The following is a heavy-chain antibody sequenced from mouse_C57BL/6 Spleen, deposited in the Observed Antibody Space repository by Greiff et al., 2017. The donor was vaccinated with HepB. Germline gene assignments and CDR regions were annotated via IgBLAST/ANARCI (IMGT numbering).Heavy chain of an antibody. V-gene: IGHV1-19*01. D-gene: IGHD2-4*01. CDR3: ARNGDDYDPAWFAY. CDR2: INPYNGGT. CDR1: GYTFTDYY. J-gene: IGHJ3*01. Sequence: EVQLQQSGPVLVKPGASVKMSCKASGYTFTDYYMNWVKQSHGKSLEWIGVINPYNGGTSYNQKFKGKATLTVDKSSSTAYMELNSLTSEDSAVYYCARNGDDYDPAWFAYWGQGTLVTVSA.